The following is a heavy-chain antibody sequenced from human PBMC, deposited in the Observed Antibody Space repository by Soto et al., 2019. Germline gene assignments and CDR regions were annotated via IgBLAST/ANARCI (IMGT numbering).Heavy chain of an antibody. CDR1: GFTFSNHA. J-gene: IGHJ4*02. CDR2: ISTAVGAT. D-gene: IGHD6-13*01. CDR3: AKDLTAAARNFDY. Sequence: GGSLRLSCAVSGFTFSNHAMSWVRQAPGKGLEWVSAISTAVGATYYADSVKGRFTISRDDSNNTLYLQMNSLRAEDTAVYYCAKDLTAAARNFDYWGQGTPVTVSS. V-gene: IGHV3-23*01.